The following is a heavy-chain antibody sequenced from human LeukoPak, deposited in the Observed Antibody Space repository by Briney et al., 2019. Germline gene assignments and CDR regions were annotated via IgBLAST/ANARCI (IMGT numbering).Heavy chain of an antibody. CDR1: GFTFSSYS. CDR3: ATEEGYCSGGSCYGYVGWFDP. J-gene: IGHJ5*02. D-gene: IGHD2-15*01. V-gene: IGHV3-21*01. CDR2: ISSSSSYI. Sequence: GGSLRLSCAASGFTFSSYSMDWVRQAPGKGLEWVSSISSSSSYIYYADSVKGRFTISRDNAKNSLYLQMNSLRAEDTAVYYCATEEGYCSGGSCYGYVGWFDPWGQGTLVTVSS.